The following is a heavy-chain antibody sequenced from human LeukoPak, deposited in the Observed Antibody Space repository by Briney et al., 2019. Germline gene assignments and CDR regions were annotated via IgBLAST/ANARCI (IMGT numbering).Heavy chain of an antibody. Sequence: ASVKVSCKSSVYTFTIYGISWVRQAPGQGLEWMGWISAYNGNTNYAQKFQGRVTMTTDSSTSTVYMDLRTLTSDDTAVYYCARDRGYSGYASSGYWGQGTLATVSS. D-gene: IGHD5-12*01. CDR1: VYTFTIYG. J-gene: IGHJ4*02. CDR2: ISAYNGNT. CDR3: ARDRGYSGYASSGY. V-gene: IGHV1-18*01.